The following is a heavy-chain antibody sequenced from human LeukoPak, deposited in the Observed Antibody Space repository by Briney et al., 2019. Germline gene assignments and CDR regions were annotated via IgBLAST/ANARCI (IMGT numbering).Heavy chain of an antibody. CDR1: GFTFSGSA. V-gene: IGHV3-73*01. CDR2: IRSTTDT. D-gene: IGHD2/OR15-2a*01. Sequence: GGSLRLSCEASGFTFSGSAMHWVRQASGKGLEWVGRIRSTTDTAYAASVKGRFTTSRDDSKNTAYLQMNSLKTEDTAVYYCTRLLHSNTDYYYYYGMDVWGQGTTVTVSS. CDR3: TRLLHSNTDYYYYYGMDV. J-gene: IGHJ6*02.